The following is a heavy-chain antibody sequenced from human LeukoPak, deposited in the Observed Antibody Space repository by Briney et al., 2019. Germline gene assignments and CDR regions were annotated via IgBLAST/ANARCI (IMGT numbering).Heavy chain of an antibody. CDR1: GFTFSSYG. V-gene: IGHV3-30*18. D-gene: IGHD6-13*01. Sequence: GGSLRLSCAASGFTFSSYGMHWVRQAPGKGLEWVAVISYDGSNKYYAGSVKGRFTISRDNSKNTLYLQMNSLRAEDTAVYYCAKEVAAAGHFDYWGQGTLVTVSS. CDR2: ISYDGSNK. J-gene: IGHJ4*02. CDR3: AKEVAAAGHFDY.